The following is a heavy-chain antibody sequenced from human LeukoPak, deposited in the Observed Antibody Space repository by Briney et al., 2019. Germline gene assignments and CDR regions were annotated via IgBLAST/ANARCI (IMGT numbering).Heavy chain of an antibody. J-gene: IGHJ4*02. V-gene: IGHV4-34*01. CDR2: INHSGST. CDR1: GGSFSGYY. Sequence: SETLSLTCAVYGGSFSGYYWSWIRQPPGKGLEWIGEINHSGSTNYNPSLKSRVTISVDTSKNQFSLKLSSVTAADTAVYYCASSSTDYYGSGSYYYWGQGTLVTVSS. CDR3: ASSSTDYYGSGSYYY. D-gene: IGHD3-10*01.